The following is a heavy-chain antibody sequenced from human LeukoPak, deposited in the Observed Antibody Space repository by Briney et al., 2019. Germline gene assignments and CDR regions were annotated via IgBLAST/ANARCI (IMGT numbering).Heavy chain of an antibody. CDR2: INPSGGST. V-gene: IGHV1-46*01. J-gene: IGHJ3*02. Sequence: ASVKVSCKASGYTFTSYYMHWVRQAPGQGLEWMGIINPSGGSTSYAQKFQGRVTMTRDMSTSTVYMELSSLRSEDTAVYYCARDLIELYYDSSGFAFDIWGQGTMVTVSS. D-gene: IGHD3-22*01. CDR3: ARDLIELYYDSSGFAFDI. CDR1: GYTFTSYY.